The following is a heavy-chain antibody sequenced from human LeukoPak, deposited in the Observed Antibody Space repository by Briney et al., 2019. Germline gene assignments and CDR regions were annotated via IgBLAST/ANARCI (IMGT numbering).Heavy chain of an antibody. V-gene: IGHV3-66*01. CDR1: GFTFSSYS. J-gene: IGHJ4*02. D-gene: IGHD3-10*01. CDR2: IYSGGST. Sequence: GGSLRLSCAASGFTFSSYSMNWVRQAPGKGLEWVSVIYSGGSTYYADSVKGRFTISRDNSKNTLYLQMNSLRAEDTAVYYCARDAMVRGVIGYWGQGTLVTVSS. CDR3: ARDAMVRGVIGY.